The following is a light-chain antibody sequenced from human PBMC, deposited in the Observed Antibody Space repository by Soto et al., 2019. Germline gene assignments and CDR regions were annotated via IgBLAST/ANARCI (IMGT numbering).Light chain of an antibody. J-gene: IGKJ1*01. CDR3: QQYNSYPWT. CDR2: DAS. Sequence: DIQMTQSPSTLSASIGDRVTITCRASESIRTWLAWYQHKPGKAPKFLIYDASSLESGVPSRFSGSGSGTEFTLTISSLQPDDFATYYCQQYNSYPWTFGQGTKVDIK. CDR1: ESIRTW. V-gene: IGKV1-5*01.